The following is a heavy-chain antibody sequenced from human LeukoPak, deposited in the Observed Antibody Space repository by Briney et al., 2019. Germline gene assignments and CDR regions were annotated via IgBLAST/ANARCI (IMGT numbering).Heavy chain of an antibody. CDR3: ARGPASSPGDY. CDR1: GYTFSSYG. D-gene: IGHD6-13*01. V-gene: IGHV1-18*01. Sequence: ASMKVSCKASGYTFSSYGITWVRQAPGQGLEWMGWISTYNGDTNYAQNLQGRVTMTTDTSTSTAYMELRSLRSDDTAVYYCARGPASSPGDYWGQGTLVTVSS. CDR2: ISTYNGDT. J-gene: IGHJ4*02.